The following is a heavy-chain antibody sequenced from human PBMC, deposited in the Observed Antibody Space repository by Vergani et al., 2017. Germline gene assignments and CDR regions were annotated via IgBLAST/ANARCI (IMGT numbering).Heavy chain of an antibody. D-gene: IGHD6-25*01. Sequence: QLQLQESGPGLVKPSETLSLTCTVSGGSISSSSYYWGWIRQPPGKGLEWIGSSNYSGSNYYNPSLKSRVTISVDTSKNQFSLKLSSVTAADTAVYYCARVAPYSGXSGYWGQGTLVTVSS. CDR3: ARVAPYSGXSGY. CDR2: SNYSGSN. V-gene: IGHV4-39*07. CDR1: GGSISSSSYY. J-gene: IGHJ4*02.